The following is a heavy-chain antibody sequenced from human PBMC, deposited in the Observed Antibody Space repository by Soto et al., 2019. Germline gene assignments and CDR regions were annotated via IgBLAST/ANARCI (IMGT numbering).Heavy chain of an antibody. J-gene: IGHJ5*02. Sequence: SETLSPTCAVSGGSISRGGYSWSWIRQPPGKGLEWIGYIYHSGSTYYNPSLKSRVTISVDRSKNQFSLKLSSVTAADTAVYYCARGAHWFDPWGQGTLVTVAS. CDR1: GGSISRGGYS. CDR3: ARGAHWFDP. V-gene: IGHV4-30-2*01. CDR2: IYHSGST.